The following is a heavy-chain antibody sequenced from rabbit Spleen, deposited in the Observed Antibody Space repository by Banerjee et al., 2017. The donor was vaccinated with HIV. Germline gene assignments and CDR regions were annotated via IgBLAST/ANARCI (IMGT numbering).Heavy chain of an antibody. J-gene: IGHJ6*01. Sequence: QEQLVESGGGLVQPEGSLKLSCTASGFDLSSYYYMCWVRQAPGKGLEWIACIDSGSSGFTYFANWAKGRFTISKTSSTTVTLQMTSLTAADTATYFCARDSGSSFSSYGMDLWGQGTLVTVS. V-gene: IGHV1S45*01. CDR1: GFDLSSYYY. CDR3: ARDSGSSFSSYGMDL. D-gene: IGHD8-1*01. CDR2: IDSGSSGFT.